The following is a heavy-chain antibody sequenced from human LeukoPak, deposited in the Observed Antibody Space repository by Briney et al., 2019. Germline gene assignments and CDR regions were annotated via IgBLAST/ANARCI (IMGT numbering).Heavy chain of an antibody. CDR1: GFTFDDYG. J-gene: IGHJ3*02. Sequence: PGGSLRLSCAASGFTFDDYGMSWVRQAPGKGLECVSGINWNGGSTGYADSVKGRFTISRDNAKNSLYMQMNSLRAEDTALYYCARAVGSEYAFDIWGQGTMVTVSS. V-gene: IGHV3-20*04. D-gene: IGHD2-15*01. CDR2: INWNGGST. CDR3: ARAVGSEYAFDI.